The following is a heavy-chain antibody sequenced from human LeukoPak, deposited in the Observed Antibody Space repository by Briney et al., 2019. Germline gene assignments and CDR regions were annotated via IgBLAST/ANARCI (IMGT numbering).Heavy chain of an antibody. Sequence: GGSLRLSCEVSGFTFSSYWMSWVRQAPGKGLEWVANIKQDGSEKYYVDSVKGRFTISRDNAKNSLYLQMNSLRAEDTAVYYCARSKHPYYDFWSGYHYYFDYWGQGTLVTVSS. CDR2: IKQDGSEK. D-gene: IGHD3-3*01. CDR3: ARSKHPYYDFWSGYHYYFDY. J-gene: IGHJ4*02. V-gene: IGHV3-7*01. CDR1: GFTFSSYW.